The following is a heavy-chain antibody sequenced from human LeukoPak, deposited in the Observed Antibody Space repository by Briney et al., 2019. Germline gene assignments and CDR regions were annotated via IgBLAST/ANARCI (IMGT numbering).Heavy chain of an antibody. D-gene: IGHD1-26*01. CDR2: ISSSGSTI. CDR1: GFTFSSYS. CDR3: ARDPSGSANDY. V-gene: IGHV3-48*04. Sequence: AGGSLRLSCAASGFTFSSYSMNWIRQSPGKGLEWVSYISSSGSTIYYADSVKGRFTISRDYAKNSLYLQMNSLRAEDTAVYYCARDPSGSANDYWGQGTLVTVSS. J-gene: IGHJ4*02.